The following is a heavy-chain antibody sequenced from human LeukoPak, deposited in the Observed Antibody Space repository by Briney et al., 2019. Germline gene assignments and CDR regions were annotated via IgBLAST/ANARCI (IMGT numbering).Heavy chain of an antibody. CDR3: ARKRGVGVDTNAFDM. Sequence: ASVKVSCKASGYTFTGYYMHWVRQAPGQGLEWMGWINPNSDGSTYAQKFQGRVTMTRDTSISTAYMELSRLRSDDTAVYYCARKRGVGVDTNAFDMWGRGTTVTVSS. J-gene: IGHJ3*02. D-gene: IGHD3-3*01. CDR2: INPNSDGS. V-gene: IGHV1-2*02. CDR1: GYTFTGYY.